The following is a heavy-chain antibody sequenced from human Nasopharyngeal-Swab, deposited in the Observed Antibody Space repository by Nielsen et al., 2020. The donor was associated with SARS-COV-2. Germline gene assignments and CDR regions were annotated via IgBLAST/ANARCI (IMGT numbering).Heavy chain of an antibody. CDR3: ASSFVWSGYYAAY. D-gene: IGHD3-3*01. Sequence: ASVKVSCKASGYTFTSYAMHWVRQAPGQRLEWMGWINAGNGNTKYSQKFQGRVTITRDTSASTAYMELISLRSEDTAVYYCASSFVWSGYYAAYWGQGTLVTVSS. V-gene: IGHV1-3*01. CDR1: GYTFTSYA. CDR2: INAGNGNT. J-gene: IGHJ4*02.